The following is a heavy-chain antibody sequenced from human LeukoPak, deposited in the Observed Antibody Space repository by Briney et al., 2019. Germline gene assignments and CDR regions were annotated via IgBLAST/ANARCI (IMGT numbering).Heavy chain of an antibody. J-gene: IGHJ4*02. D-gene: IGHD5-18*01. Sequence: PSETLSLTCTVSGGSISSSSDYWGWIRQPPGKGLEWIGNIYYSGNTFYNPSLKSRVTISVDTSKNQFSLKLTSVTAADTAVYYCARVVYSYKRKYYFDYWGQGTLVTVSS. V-gene: IGHV4-39*01. CDR1: GGSISSSSDY. CDR3: ARVVYSYKRKYYFDY. CDR2: IYYSGNT.